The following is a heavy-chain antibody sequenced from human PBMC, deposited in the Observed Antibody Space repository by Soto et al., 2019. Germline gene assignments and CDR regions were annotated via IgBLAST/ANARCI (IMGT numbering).Heavy chain of an antibody. CDR3: ARPLDSLAFDI. CDR2: IYYSGSN. J-gene: IGHJ3*02. CDR1: GGSVSSSSYD. Sequence: XTLSLPCTVSGGSVSSSSYDWGWIRQPPGKGLEWIGSIYYSGSNYYNQSLKSRVTISVDTSKNQFSLKLSSVTSADTAVYYCARPLDSLAFDIWGQGTMVTVS. V-gene: IGHV4-39*01.